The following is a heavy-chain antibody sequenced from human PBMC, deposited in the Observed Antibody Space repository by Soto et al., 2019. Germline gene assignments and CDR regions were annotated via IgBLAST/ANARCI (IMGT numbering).Heavy chain of an antibody. CDR1: GFSLSTSEVG. Sequence: QITLKESGPTLVKPTQTLTLTCTFSGFSLSTSEVGVGWIRQPPGKALEWLALIYWDDAKPYSPSLKSRLTITKDTSKIQVVLTMNNMDTVDTATYSCAYTLVGPDAFHIWGQGTMVTVSS. CDR2: IYWDDAK. D-gene: IGHD2-2*01. J-gene: IGHJ3*02. CDR3: AYTLVGPDAFHI. V-gene: IGHV2-5*02.